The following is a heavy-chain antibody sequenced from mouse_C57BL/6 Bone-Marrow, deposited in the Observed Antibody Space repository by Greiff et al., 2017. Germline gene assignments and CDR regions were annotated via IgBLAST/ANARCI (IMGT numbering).Heavy chain of an antibody. J-gene: IGHJ1*03. CDR2: ISNGGGST. V-gene: IGHV5-12*01. Sequence: DVMLVESGGGLVQPGGSLKLSCAASGFTFSDYYMYWVRQTPEKRLEWVAYISNGGGSTYYPDTVKGRFTISRDNAKNTLYLQMSRLKSEDTAMYYCARDGYSWYFDVWGTGTTVTVSS. CDR1: GFTFSDYY. D-gene: IGHD1-2*01. CDR3: ARDGYSWYFDV.